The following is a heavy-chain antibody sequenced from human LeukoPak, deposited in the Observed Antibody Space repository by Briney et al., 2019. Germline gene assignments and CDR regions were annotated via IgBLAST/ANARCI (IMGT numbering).Heavy chain of an antibody. J-gene: IGHJ3*02. Sequence: GESLKISSKGFGYSFTSYWIGWGRQIPGKGLGWVGSIYPGDSDTRYSPSFQGQVTISADKSISTAYLQWSSLKASDTAMYYCARLNTAMATGAFDIWGQGTMVTVSS. D-gene: IGHD5-18*01. V-gene: IGHV5-51*01. CDR1: GYSFTSYW. CDR2: IYPGDSDT. CDR3: ARLNTAMATGAFDI.